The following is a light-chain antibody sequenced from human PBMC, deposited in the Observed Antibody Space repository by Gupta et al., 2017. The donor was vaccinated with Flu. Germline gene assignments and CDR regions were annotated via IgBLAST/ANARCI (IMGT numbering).Light chain of an antibody. V-gene: IGLV2-14*01. CDR3: TSYTSSSHVI. CDR2: EVS. Sequence: SALTQPASVSGSPGQSITISCTGSSSDIGGYDFVTWYQQYPGKVPKLMIYEVSNRPSGVSDRFSGAKSGNTAALTISGLQVDDEADYYCTSYTSSSHVIFGGGTKLTVL. J-gene: IGLJ2*01. CDR1: SSDIGGYDF.